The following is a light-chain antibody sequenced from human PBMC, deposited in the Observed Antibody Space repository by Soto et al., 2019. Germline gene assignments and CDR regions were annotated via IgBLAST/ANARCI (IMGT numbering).Light chain of an antibody. V-gene: IGKV3D-15*01. CDR2: SAS. CDR1: QSVGRS. J-gene: IGKJ4*01. CDR3: QQYYYWPLT. Sequence: DIVMTQSPATVSASPGEGATLSCRASQSVGRSLAWYQKKSGQAPRLLLFSASTRATGIPARFSGSGSGTEFTLIISSLQSEDIAIYYCQQYYYWPLTFGGGTKVEIK.